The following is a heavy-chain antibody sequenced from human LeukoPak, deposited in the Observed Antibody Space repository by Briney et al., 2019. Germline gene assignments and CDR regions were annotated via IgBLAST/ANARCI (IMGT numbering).Heavy chain of an antibody. CDR2: ISGSGGST. CDR1: GITFSSYA. V-gene: IGHV3-23*01. D-gene: IGHD4-17*01. J-gene: IGHJ4*02. Sequence: GGSLRLSCAASGITFSSYAMSWVRQAPGKGLEWVSAISGSGGSTYYADSVKGRFTISRDNSKNTLYLQMNSLRAEDTAVYYCAKGRKRTTVTTFDYWGQGTLVTVSS. CDR3: AKGRKRTTVTTFDY.